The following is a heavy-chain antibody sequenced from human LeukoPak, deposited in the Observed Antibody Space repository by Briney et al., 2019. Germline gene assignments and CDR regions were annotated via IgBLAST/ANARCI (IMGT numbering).Heavy chain of an antibody. CDR3: ARESDPSGWYGAPFDN. Sequence: ASVKVSCKASGYTFTGYYIHWVRQAPGQGLEWMGWINPNSGGTNSAQKFQGRVTMTRDTSISTAYMELSRPRSDDTAFYYCARESDPSGWYGAPFDNWGQGTLVTVSS. CDR2: INPNSGGT. J-gene: IGHJ4*02. CDR1: GYTFTGYY. D-gene: IGHD6-19*01. V-gene: IGHV1-2*02.